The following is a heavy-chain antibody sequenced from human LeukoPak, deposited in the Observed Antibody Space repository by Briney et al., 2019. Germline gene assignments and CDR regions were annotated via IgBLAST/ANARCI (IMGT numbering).Heavy chain of an antibody. CDR2: ISSSSSYI. CDR1: GFTFSSYS. J-gene: IGHJ4*02. D-gene: IGHD6-19*01. Sequence: GGSLRLSCAASGFTFSSYSMNWVRQAPGKGLEWVSSISSSSSYIYYADSVKGRFTISRDNAKNSLYLQMNSLRAEDTAVYYCARANNGYIAVAGTVGYWGQGTLVTVSS. CDR3: ARANNGYIAVAGTVGY. V-gene: IGHV3-21*01.